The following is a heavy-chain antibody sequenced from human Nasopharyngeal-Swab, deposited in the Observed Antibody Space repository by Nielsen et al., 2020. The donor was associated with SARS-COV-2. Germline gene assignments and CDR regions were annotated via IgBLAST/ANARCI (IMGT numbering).Heavy chain of an antibody. V-gene: IGHV3-33*01. CDR3: ARDRDDYSNSYYFDY. Sequence: WIRPPPGKGLEWVAVIWYDGSNKYYADSVKGRFTISRDNSKNTLYLQMNSLRAEDTAVYYCARDRDDYSNSYYFDYWGQGTLVTVSS. D-gene: IGHD4-11*01. CDR2: IWYDGSNK. J-gene: IGHJ4*02.